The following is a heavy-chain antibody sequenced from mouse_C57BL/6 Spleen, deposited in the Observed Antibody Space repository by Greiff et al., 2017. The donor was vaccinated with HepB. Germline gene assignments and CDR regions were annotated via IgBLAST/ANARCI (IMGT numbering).Heavy chain of an antibody. V-gene: IGHV1-80*01. CDR2: IYPGDGDT. CDR3: ARDYYGNSYAMDY. J-gene: IGHJ4*01. D-gene: IGHD2-1*01. CDR1: GYAFSSYW. Sequence: LQESGAELVKPGASVKISCKASGYAFSSYWMNWVKQRPGKGLEWIGQIYPGDGDTNYNGKFKGKATLTADKSSSTAYMQLSSLTSEDSAVYFCARDYYGNSYAMDYWGQGTSVTVSS.